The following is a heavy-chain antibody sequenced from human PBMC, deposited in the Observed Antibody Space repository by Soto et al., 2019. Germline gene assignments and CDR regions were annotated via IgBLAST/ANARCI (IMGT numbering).Heavy chain of an antibody. Sequence: GASVKVSCKASGYTFTSYAMHWVRQAPGQRLEWMGWINAGNGNTKYSQKFQGRVTITRDTSASTAYMELSSLRSEDTAVYYCARDHLYYDILTGYSGKVTLDVWGQGTTVTVSS. CDR3: ARDHLYYDILTGYSGKVTLDV. J-gene: IGHJ6*02. V-gene: IGHV1-3*01. CDR1: GYTFTSYA. D-gene: IGHD3-9*01. CDR2: INAGNGNT.